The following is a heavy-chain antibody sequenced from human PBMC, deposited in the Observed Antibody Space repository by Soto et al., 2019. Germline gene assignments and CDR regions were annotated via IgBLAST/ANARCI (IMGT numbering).Heavy chain of an antibody. CDR1: GGSVSSYY. Sequence: SDTLSLTCTVSGGSVSSYYWNWIRQPAGKGMEWIGRIYTGGSTNYNPSLKSRVTLSVDTSKNQFSLRLTSVTAADTAVYYCARASVGPPGGGSWTMTFDFWGHGTLVT. V-gene: IGHV4-4*07. J-gene: IGHJ4*03. CDR2: IYTGGST. CDR3: ARASVGPPGGGSWTMTFDF. D-gene: IGHD2-15*01.